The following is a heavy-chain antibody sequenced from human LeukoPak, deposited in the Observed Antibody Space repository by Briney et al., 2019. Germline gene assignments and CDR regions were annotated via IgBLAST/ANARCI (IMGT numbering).Heavy chain of an antibody. CDR2: ISGSGGST. V-gene: IGHV3-23*01. D-gene: IGHD1-14*01. Sequence: ETLSLTCAVYGGSLSDYYWSWVRQAPGKGLEWVSAISGSGGSTYYADSVKGRFTISRDNSKNTLYLQMNSLRAEDTAVYYCAKKYNTGLDPWGQGTLVTVSS. CDR3: AKKYNTGLDP. CDR1: GGSLSDYY. J-gene: IGHJ5*02.